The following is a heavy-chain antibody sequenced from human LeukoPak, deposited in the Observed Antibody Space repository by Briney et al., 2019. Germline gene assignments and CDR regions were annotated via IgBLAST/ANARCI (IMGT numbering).Heavy chain of an antibody. Sequence: ASVKVSCKASGYTFSDYYMHWVRQAPGQGLEWMGWINPDSGGTNYAQKFQGRVTVTRDTSISTAYMGLTRVTSDDTAVYYCAREGDYSNSLDYWGQGTLLTVSS. CDR3: AREGDYSNSLDY. J-gene: IGHJ4*02. CDR2: INPDSGGT. CDR1: GYTFSDYY. D-gene: IGHD6-6*01. V-gene: IGHV1-2*02.